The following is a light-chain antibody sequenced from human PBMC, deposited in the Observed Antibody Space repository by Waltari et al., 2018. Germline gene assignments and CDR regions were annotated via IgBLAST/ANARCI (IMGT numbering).Light chain of an antibody. CDR2: DVS. CDR3: ISYTRSSTLV. CDR1: SSDDGGYNY. Sequence: QSALTQPASVSGSPGQSNTMSCTGTSSDDGGYNYVSWYQQHPVKAPKLMIYDVSKGPSGFFNRFSGSKSGNAASLTISGLQAEDEADYYCISYTRSSTLVFGGGTKLTVL. V-gene: IGLV2-14*01. J-gene: IGLJ3*02.